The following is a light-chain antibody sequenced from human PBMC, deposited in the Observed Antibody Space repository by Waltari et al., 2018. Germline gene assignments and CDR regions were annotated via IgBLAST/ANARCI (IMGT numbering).Light chain of an antibody. J-gene: IGKJ3*01. CDR2: WAS. V-gene: IGKV4-1*01. CDR3: HQYYSLFT. Sequence: DIVMTQSPDSLAVSLGERATINCKSSQSLFYSSNSKNYLAWYQQKPGQSPKLLIYWASTRESGVHDRFSGSGSGTDFTLTISTLQAEDVAVYYCHQYYSLFTFGPGTKVDIK. CDR1: QSLFYSSNSKNY.